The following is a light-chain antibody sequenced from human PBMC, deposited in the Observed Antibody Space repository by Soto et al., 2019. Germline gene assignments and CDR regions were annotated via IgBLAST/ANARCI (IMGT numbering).Light chain of an antibody. V-gene: IGLV1-40*01. CDR3: QSYARSLSGSRVV. CDR1: SSNIGAGYN. Sequence: QAVVTQPPSVSGAPGQRVTISCIGGSSNIGAGYNVHWYQQLPGTAPKLLISGDNNRPSGVPDRFSGSKSGTSASLAITGLQDEDEADYSCQSYARSLSGSRVVFGGGTKVTVL. CDR2: GDN. J-gene: IGLJ2*01.